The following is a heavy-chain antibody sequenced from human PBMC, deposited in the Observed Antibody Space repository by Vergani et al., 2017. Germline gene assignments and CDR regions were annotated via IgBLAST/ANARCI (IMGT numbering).Heavy chain of an antibody. CDR3: ACPIGIVVVNDAFDI. D-gene: IGHD3-22*01. Sequence: QVQLVQSGAKVKKPGSSVKVSCKASGGTFSSYAISWVRQAPGQGLEWMGRIIPILGTANYAQKFQGRVTITADESTSTAYMELSSLRSEDTAVYYCACPIGIVVVNDAFDIWGQGTMVTVSS. CDR2: IIPILGTA. CDR1: GGTFSSYA. J-gene: IGHJ3*02. V-gene: IGHV1-69*11.